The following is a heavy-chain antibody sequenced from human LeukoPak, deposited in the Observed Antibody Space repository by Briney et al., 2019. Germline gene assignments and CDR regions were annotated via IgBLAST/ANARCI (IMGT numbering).Heavy chain of an antibody. V-gene: IGHV1-18*01. J-gene: IGHJ5*02. CDR3: ARNDHGYSSGWDNWFDP. CDR2: ISAYNDNT. D-gene: IGHD6-19*01. Sequence: ASVKASCKASVYTFTSYGISWVRQSPGQGLEGRGWISAYNDNTKYAQKLQGRVTMTTDTSTSTAYMELGSLRSDDTAVYYCARNDHGYSSGWDNWFDPWGQGTLVTVSS. CDR1: VYTFTSYG.